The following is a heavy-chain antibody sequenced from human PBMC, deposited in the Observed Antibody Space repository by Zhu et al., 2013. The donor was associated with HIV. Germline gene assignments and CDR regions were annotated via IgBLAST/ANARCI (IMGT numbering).Heavy chain of an antibody. J-gene: IGHJ4*02. Sequence: QVQLVQSGAEVKKPGSSVKVSCKASGGTFSSYAISWVRQAPGQGLEWMGGIIPIFGTANYAQKFQGRVTITADESTSTAYMELSSLRSEDTAVYYCARVEWLAERKGAKRRGANSSGYYNYWGQGTLVTVSS. V-gene: IGHV1-69*01. CDR3: ARVEWLAERKGAKRRGANSSGYYNY. D-gene: IGHD3-22*01. CDR1: GGTFSSYA. CDR2: IIPIFGTA.